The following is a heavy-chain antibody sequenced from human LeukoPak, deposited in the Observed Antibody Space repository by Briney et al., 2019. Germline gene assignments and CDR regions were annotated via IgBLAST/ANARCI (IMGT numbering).Heavy chain of an antibody. CDR2: IYYSGST. CDR1: GGSISGYY. J-gene: IGHJ3*02. D-gene: IGHD2-2*01. CDR3: ARDTGGHCSSTSCYYGELDAFDI. V-gene: IGHV4-59*01. Sequence: PSETLSLTCTVSGGSISGYYWSWIRQPPGKGLEWIGYIYYSGSTNYNPSLKSRVTISVDTSKNQFSLKLSSVTAADTAVYYCARDTGGHCSSTSCYYGELDAFDIWGQGTMVTVSS.